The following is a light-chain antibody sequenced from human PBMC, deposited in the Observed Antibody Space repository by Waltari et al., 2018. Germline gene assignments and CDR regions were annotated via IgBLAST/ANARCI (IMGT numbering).Light chain of an antibody. Sequence: QSVLTQPPSASGTPGQKVPIPCTGSSSHIGSNYVYCYQQLPGTAPKLLIFKNNQRPSGVPDRFSDSKSGTSASLAINGLRSEDEADYYCAAWDDSLSGLVLGGGTKVTVL. J-gene: IGLJ3*02. CDR2: KNN. CDR3: AAWDDSLSGLV. V-gene: IGLV1-47*01. CDR1: SSHIGSNY.